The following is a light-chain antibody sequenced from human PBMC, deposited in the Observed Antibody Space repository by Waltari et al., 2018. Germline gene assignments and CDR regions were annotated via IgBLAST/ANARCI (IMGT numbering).Light chain of an antibody. V-gene: IGLV1-44*01. Sequence: QSVLTQPPSASGTPGQRVTISCSGSSSNIGSNTVSWYQQPPGTAPKLLIYNNHPRPSGVPDRCAGSKSGTSGSLAISGLQSEDEADYCCAAWDDRLNGPVFGGGTKLTVL. CDR3: AAWDDRLNGPV. CDR2: NNH. CDR1: SSNIGSNT. J-gene: IGLJ2*01.